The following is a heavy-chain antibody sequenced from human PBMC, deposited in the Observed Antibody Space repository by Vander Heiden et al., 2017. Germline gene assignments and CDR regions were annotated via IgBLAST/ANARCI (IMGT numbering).Heavy chain of an antibody. CDR3: ARDCMGGSSGIGG. J-gene: IGHJ3*01. Sequence: EVQLVESGGGLVQPGGSLRLSCAASGFNFRNYWMHWVRQGPGKGLVWVSRINGDGSSTYYADAVKGRFTISRDNAKNTLYLQMSSMTADDTAVYYCARDCMGGSSGIGGWGQGTMVTVSS. CDR1: GFNFRNYW. V-gene: IGHV3-74*01. CDR2: INGDGSST. D-gene: IGHD1-26*01.